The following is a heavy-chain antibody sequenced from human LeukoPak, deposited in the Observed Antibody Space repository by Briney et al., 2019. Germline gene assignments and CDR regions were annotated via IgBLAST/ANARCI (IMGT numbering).Heavy chain of an antibody. CDR3: ARHRFYYDSSGDAFDI. Sequence: GGSPQISCKGSGYSFTSYWIGWVRQMPGKGLEWMGIIYPGDSDTRYSPSFQGQVTISADKSISTAHLQWSSLKASDTAMYYCARHRFYYDSSGDAFDIWGQGTMVTVSS. CDR2: IYPGDSDT. CDR1: GYSFTSYW. J-gene: IGHJ3*02. V-gene: IGHV5-51*01. D-gene: IGHD3-22*01.